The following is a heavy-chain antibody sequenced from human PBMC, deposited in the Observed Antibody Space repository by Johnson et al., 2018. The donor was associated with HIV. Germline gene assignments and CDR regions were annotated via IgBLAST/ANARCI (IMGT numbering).Heavy chain of an antibody. V-gene: IGHV3-66*01. J-gene: IGHJ3*02. CDR2: IYSGGST. Sequence: VRLVESGGGLVQPGGSLRLSCAASGFTVSSNYMSWVRQAPGKGLEWVSVIYSGGSTYYADSVKGRFTISRDNSKNTLYLQMNSLRAEDTAVYYCARGEMATTYHAAFDIWGQGTMVTVSS. CDR1: GFTVSSNY. D-gene: IGHD5-24*01. CDR3: ARGEMATTYHAAFDI.